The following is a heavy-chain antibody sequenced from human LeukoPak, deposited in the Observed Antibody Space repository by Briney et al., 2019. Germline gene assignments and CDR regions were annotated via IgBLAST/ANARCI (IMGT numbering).Heavy chain of an antibody. CDR2: ISGSGGSA. Sequence: GGSLRLSCAASGFTFSSYAMSWVRQAPGKGLEWVSAISGSGGSAYYADSVKGRFTISRDNSKNTLYLQMNSLRAEDTAVYYCAKGKTSGWTPFDYWGQGTLVTVSS. V-gene: IGHV3-23*01. D-gene: IGHD6-19*01. CDR1: GFTFSSYA. CDR3: AKGKTSGWTPFDY. J-gene: IGHJ4*02.